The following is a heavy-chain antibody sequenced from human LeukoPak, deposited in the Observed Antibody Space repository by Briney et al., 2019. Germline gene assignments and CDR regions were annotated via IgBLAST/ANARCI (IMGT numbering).Heavy chain of an antibody. CDR1: RGSISSSTYY. CDR3: AGGRIQLWLHFYGMDV. D-gene: IGHD5-18*01. J-gene: IGHJ6*02. V-gene: IGHV4-39*07. Sequence: SETLSLTCTVSRGSISSSTYYWGWIRQPPGKGLEWIGSIYYSGSTYYNLSLKSRVTISVDTSKNQFSLNLSSVTAADTAVYYCAGGRIQLWLHFYGMDVWGQGTTVTVSS. CDR2: IYYSGST.